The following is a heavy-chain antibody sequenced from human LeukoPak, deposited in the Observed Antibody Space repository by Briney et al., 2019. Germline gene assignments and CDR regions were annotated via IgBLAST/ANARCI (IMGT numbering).Heavy chain of an antibody. Sequence: GASVKVSCKVSGKTLSDLSIHWLRQPPGKGLEWLGGSDPEDGERIYAQMFQGRVTMTEDTSIDTAYMELSSLRSEDTVVYYCVTGFTTMAVDYFDYWGQGTLVTVSP. J-gene: IGHJ4*02. CDR3: VTGFTTMAVDYFDY. CDR1: GKTLSDLS. V-gene: IGHV1-24*01. CDR2: SDPEDGER. D-gene: IGHD5-18*01.